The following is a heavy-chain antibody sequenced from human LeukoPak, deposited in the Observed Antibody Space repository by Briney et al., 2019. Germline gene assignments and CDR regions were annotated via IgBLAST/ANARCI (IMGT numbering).Heavy chain of an antibody. Sequence: PSETLSLTCAVSGGSISSGGYSWSWIRQPPGKGLEWIGYIYYSGSTNYNPSLKSRVTISVDTSKNQFSLKLSSVTAADTAVYYCARGGVVVLMDVWGQGTTVTVSS. CDR2: IYYSGST. J-gene: IGHJ6*02. V-gene: IGHV4-61*08. CDR3: ARGGVVVLMDV. CDR1: GGSISSGGYS. D-gene: IGHD2-15*01.